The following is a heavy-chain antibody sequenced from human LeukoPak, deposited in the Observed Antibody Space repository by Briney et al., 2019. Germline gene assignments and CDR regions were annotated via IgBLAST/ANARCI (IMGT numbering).Heavy chain of an antibody. Sequence: SMKVSCKASGGTFISYAISWVRQAPGQGLEWMGGIIPIFGTANYAQNFPGRVTITADESTSTAYMELSSLRSEDTAVYYCASSHLVYDYGDPDAFDIWGQGTMVTVSS. CDR2: IIPIFGTA. CDR1: GGTFISYA. V-gene: IGHV1-69*13. J-gene: IGHJ3*02. D-gene: IGHD4-17*01. CDR3: ASSHLVYDYGDPDAFDI.